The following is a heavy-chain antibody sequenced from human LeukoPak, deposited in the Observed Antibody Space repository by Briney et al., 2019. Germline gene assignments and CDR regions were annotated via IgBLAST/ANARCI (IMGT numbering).Heavy chain of an antibody. Sequence: PSETLSLTCTVSGYSISSGYYWGWIRQPPGKGLEWIGSIYHSGSTNYNPSLKSRVTISVDTSKNQLSLKLNSVTAADTAVYYCARHAWSSVSCSFDYWGQGTLVTVSS. D-gene: IGHD2-2*01. CDR3: ARHAWSSVSCSFDY. CDR1: GYSISSGYY. CDR2: IYHSGST. J-gene: IGHJ4*02. V-gene: IGHV4-38-2*02.